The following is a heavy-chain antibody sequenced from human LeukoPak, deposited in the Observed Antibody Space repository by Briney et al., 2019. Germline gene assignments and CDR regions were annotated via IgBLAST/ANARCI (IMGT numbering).Heavy chain of an antibody. Sequence: GGSLRLSCAASGLTFSSYAMSWVRQAPGKGLEWVSSISDSGGSTYYADSVKGRFTISRDNSNNTLYLQMNSLRAEDTAVYYYAKRDTANWGQGTLVTVSS. CDR1: GLTFSSYA. CDR3: AKRDTAN. D-gene: IGHD5-18*01. CDR2: ISDSGGST. V-gene: IGHV3-23*01. J-gene: IGHJ4*02.